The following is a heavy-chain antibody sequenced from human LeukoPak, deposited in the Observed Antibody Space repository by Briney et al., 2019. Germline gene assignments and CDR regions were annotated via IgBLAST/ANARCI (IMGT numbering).Heavy chain of an antibody. D-gene: IGHD4-17*01. V-gene: IGHV3-7*01. CDR2: INPDGSGK. J-gene: IGHJ4*02. CDR3: VRDPDYGVPGPFWDY. Sequence: PGGSLRLSCVASGFGFSTFWMSWVRQAPGKGPEWVANINPDGSGKYHVDSVKGRITISRDNAKNSLYLQMNSLRAEDTAVYHCVRDPDYGVPGPFWDYWGQGTLVTVSS. CDR1: GFGFSTFW.